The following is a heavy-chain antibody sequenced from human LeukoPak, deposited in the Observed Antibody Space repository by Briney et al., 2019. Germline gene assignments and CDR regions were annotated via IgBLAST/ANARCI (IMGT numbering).Heavy chain of an antibody. CDR2: ISGSGGST. CDR1: RFTFSNFA. J-gene: IGHJ3*02. CDR3: AKIFSTETFGAFDI. Sequence: GGSLRLSCAASRFTFSNFAMSWVRQAPGKGLEWVSAISGSGGSTYYADSVKGRFTISRDNSKNTLYLQMNSLRAEDTAVYYCAKIFSTETFGAFDIWGQGTMVTVSS. V-gene: IGHV3-23*01. D-gene: IGHD3-9*01.